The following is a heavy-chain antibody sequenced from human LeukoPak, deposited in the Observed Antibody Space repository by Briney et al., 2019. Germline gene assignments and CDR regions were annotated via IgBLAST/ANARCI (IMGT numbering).Heavy chain of an antibody. Sequence: GESLKVSCKGSEYSFTSYWIGWVRQMPGKGLEWMGIIYPGDSDTRYSPSFQGQVTISADKSISTAYLQWSSLKASDTAMYYCARYCSGGSCYPYYGMDVWGKGTTVTVSS. J-gene: IGHJ6*04. V-gene: IGHV5-51*01. CDR2: IYPGDSDT. D-gene: IGHD2-15*01. CDR3: ARYCSGGSCYPYYGMDV. CDR1: EYSFTSYW.